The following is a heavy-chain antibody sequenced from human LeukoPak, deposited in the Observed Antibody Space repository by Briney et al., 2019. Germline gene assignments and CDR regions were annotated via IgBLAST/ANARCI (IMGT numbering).Heavy chain of an antibody. V-gene: IGHV3-30*02. D-gene: IGHD6-13*01. CDR2: IRYDGSNK. CDR3: AKETSIAAGIDY. J-gene: IGHJ4*02. Sequence: GGSLRLSCAASGFTFSSYGMHWVRQAPGKGLEWVAFIRYDGSNKYYADSVKGRFTISRDNSKNTLYLQMNSQRAEDTAVYYCAKETSIAAGIDYWGQGTLVTVSS. CDR1: GFTFSSYG.